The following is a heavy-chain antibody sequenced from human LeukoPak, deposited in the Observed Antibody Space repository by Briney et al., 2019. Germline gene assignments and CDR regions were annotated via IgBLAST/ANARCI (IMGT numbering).Heavy chain of an antibody. J-gene: IGHJ4*03. Sequence: SETLSLTCAVSGGSISSSNWWSWVRQPPGKGLEWIGEIYHSGSTNYNPSPKSRVTISVDKSKNQFSLKLSSVTAADTAVYYCASALTYYYTSGSQYYFDYWGQGTMVTVSS. CDR1: GGSISSSNW. V-gene: IGHV4-4*02. D-gene: IGHD3-10*01. CDR3: ASALTYYYTSGSQYYFDY. CDR2: IYHSGST.